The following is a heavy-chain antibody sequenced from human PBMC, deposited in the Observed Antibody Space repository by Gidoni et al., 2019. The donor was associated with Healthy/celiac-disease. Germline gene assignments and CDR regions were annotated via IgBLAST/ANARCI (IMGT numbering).Heavy chain of an antibody. J-gene: IGHJ4*02. V-gene: IGHV3-23*04. CDR1: GFTFSSYA. CDR2: ISGSGGST. D-gene: IGHD3-3*01. Sequence: EVQLVESGGGLVQPGGSLRLSCAASGFTFSSYAMSWVRQAPGKGLEWVSAISGSGGSTYYADSVKGRFTISRDNSKNTLYLQMNSLRAEDTAVYYCAKDPLYYDFWSGYPDYWGQGTLVTVSS. CDR3: AKDPLYYDFWSGYPDY.